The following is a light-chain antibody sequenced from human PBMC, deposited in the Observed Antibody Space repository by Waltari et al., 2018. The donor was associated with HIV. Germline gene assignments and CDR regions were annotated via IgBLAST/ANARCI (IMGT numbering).Light chain of an antibody. CDR2: GTS. V-gene: IGKV3-20*01. J-gene: IGKJ5*01. CDR1: QPVSNIY. Sequence: EVVLLQSQGTLSLSPGERATLSCRTSQPVSNIYLGWYQQKPGQAPRLLIHGTSNRSTGIPDRFSGSGSGTDFTLTISRLEPEDSAVYYCQQYGRLPITFGQGTRLEIK. CDR3: QQYGRLPIT.